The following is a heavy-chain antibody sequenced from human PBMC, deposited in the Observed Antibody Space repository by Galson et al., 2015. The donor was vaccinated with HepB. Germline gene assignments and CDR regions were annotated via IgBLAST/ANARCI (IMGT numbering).Heavy chain of an antibody. CDR3: ARSLRGLRSLDWLLPLDY. CDR1: GDSVSSNSAA. Sequence: CAISGDSVSSNSAAWNWIRQSPSRGLEWLGRTYYRSKWYNDYAISVKSRMTINPDTSKNQFSLQLNSVTPEDTAVYYCARSLRGLRSLDWLLPLDYWGQGTLVTVSS. J-gene: IGHJ4*02. D-gene: IGHD3-9*01. CDR2: TYYRSKWYN. V-gene: IGHV6-1*01.